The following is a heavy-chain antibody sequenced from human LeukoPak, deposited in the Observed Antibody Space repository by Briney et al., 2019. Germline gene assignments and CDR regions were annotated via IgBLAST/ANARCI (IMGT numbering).Heavy chain of an antibody. J-gene: IGHJ4*02. D-gene: IGHD6-13*01. CDR2: IFYSGST. V-gene: IGHV4-59*01. CDR3: ASGPYPAAGTDHQFDY. Sequence: SETLSLTCTVSGASISSYYWSWIRQPPGKGLEWIGYIFYSGSTPYNPTLQSRVTISVDTSKNQFSLKLTSVTAADTAVYYCASGPYPAAGTDHQFDYWGQGTLVAVSS. CDR1: GASISSYY.